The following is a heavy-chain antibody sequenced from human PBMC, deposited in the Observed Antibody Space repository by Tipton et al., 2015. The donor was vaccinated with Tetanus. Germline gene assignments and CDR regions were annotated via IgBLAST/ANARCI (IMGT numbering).Heavy chain of an antibody. V-gene: IGHV4-59*12. CDR1: GGSISSYY. J-gene: IGHJ6*02. Sequence: TLSLTCTVSGGSISSYYWSWIRQPPGKGLEWIGYIYYSGSTNYSPSLKSRVTISVDTSKNQFSLKLSSVTAADTAVYYCARESIAVYYYGMDVWGQGTTVTVSS. CDR2: IYYSGST. D-gene: IGHD6-19*01. CDR3: ARESIAVYYYGMDV.